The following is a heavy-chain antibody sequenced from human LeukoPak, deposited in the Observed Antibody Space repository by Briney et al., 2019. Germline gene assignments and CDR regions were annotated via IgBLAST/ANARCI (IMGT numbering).Heavy chain of an antibody. D-gene: IGHD3-22*01. V-gene: IGHV3-7*01. Sequence: SGGSLRLSCVVSGFTFSESWMSWVRQAPGKGLEWVGNIKPGGSEKYYVDSLKGRFIISRDNAKNSLYLQMNSLRAEDVAVYYCAKYFYDGSGTHYFDYWGQGTPVTVSS. J-gene: IGHJ4*02. CDR3: AKYFYDGSGTHYFDY. CDR1: GFTFSESW. CDR2: IKPGGSEK.